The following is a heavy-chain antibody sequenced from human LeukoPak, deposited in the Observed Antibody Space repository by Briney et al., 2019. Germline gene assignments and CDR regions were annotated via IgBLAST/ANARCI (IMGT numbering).Heavy chain of an antibody. V-gene: IGHV5-51*01. J-gene: IGHJ4*02. Sequence: GESLKISCKGSGYSFTTYWIGWVRHMPGKGQEWIGIIYPGDSDTRYSPSFQGQVTMSVDKSISTAYLQWSSLKASDTAMYYCARRQGCSSTSCPPDYWGQGTLVTVSS. D-gene: IGHD2-2*01. CDR2: IYPGDSDT. CDR3: ARRQGCSSTSCPPDY. CDR1: GYSFTTYW.